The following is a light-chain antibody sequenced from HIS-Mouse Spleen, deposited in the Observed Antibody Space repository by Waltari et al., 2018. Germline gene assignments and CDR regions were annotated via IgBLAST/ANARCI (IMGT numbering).Light chain of an antibody. Sequence: SSELTQPLSVSVALGQTAGITCGGNNIGSKHVHWYQQKQGKAPVLVIYRDSNRPSGIPGRFSGSNSRNTATLTISRAQAGDEADYYCQVWDSSTVVFGGGTKLTVL. CDR3: QVWDSSTVV. CDR2: RDS. CDR1: NIGSKH. J-gene: IGLJ2*01. V-gene: IGLV3-9*01.